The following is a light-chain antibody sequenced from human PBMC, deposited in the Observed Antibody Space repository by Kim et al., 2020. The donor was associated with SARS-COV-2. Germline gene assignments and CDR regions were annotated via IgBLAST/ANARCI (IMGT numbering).Light chain of an antibody. J-gene: IGKJ4*01. CDR3: QQYNSLPLT. CDR2: DTS. V-gene: IGKV1-33*01. CDR1: QDITIY. Sequence: SASVRDRVIITCQASQDITIYLNWCQQKPGTPPNLLIYDTSSLETGVPSRFSGSGSGTNFTFTISSLQPEDIATYYCQQYNSLPLTFGGGTKLEI.